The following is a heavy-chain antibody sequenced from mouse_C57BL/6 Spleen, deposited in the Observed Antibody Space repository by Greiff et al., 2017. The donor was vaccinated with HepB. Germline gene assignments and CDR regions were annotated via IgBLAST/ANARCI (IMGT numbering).Heavy chain of an antibody. V-gene: IGHV1-42*01. CDR1: GYSFTGYY. Sequence: VQLQQSGPELVKPGASVKISCKASGYSFTGYYMNWVKQSPEKSLEWIGEINPKTGGTTYNQKFKAKATLTVDKSSSTAYMQLNSLTSEDTAVYYCAKEGPRLRAMDYWGQGTSVTVSS. CDR3: AKEGPRLRAMDY. J-gene: IGHJ4*01. CDR2: INPKTGGT. D-gene: IGHD3-2*02.